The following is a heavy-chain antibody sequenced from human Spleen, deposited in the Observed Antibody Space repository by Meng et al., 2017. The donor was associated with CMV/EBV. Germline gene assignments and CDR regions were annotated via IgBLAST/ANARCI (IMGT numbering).Heavy chain of an antibody. CDR1: GDSITNGGHW. CDR2: IYYTGIT. V-gene: IGHV4-39*07. J-gene: IGHJ4*02. Sequence: SETLSLTCIVSGDSITNGGHWWGWIRQPPGKGLEWIANIYYTGITCYHPSLKSRVTISVDKSKNHFSLRLSSVTAADTAVYYCARGDMVSLNYWGQGTLVTVSS. CDR3: ARGDMVSLNY. D-gene: IGHD3-10*01.